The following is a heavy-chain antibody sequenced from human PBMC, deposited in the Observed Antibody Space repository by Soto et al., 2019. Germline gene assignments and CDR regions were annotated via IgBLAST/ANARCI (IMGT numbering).Heavy chain of an antibody. Sequence: SDTLSLTCTVSGDSISSGGYYLSGIRQHPGKGLEWIGYIYYSGSTYYNPSLKRRVTISVDTSKNQFSLKLSSVTAADTAVYYCARVVPAAPNFDYWGQGNLVTVSS. CDR1: GDSISSGGYY. CDR2: IYYSGST. D-gene: IGHD2-2*01. CDR3: ARVVPAAPNFDY. J-gene: IGHJ4*02. V-gene: IGHV4-31*03.